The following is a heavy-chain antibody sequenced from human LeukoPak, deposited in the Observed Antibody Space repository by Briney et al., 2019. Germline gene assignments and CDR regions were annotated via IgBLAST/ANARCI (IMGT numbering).Heavy chain of an antibody. CDR3: ARPHYYDSSGGAFDI. V-gene: IGHV3-74*01. CDR2: INSDGSST. CDR1: GFTFSSYW. J-gene: IGHJ3*02. Sequence: GGSLRLSCAASGFTFSSYWMHWVRQAPGKGLVWVSRINSDGSSTSYADCVKGRFIISRDNAKNTLYLQMNSLRAEDTAVYYCARPHYYDSSGGAFDIWGQGTMVTVSS. D-gene: IGHD3-22*01.